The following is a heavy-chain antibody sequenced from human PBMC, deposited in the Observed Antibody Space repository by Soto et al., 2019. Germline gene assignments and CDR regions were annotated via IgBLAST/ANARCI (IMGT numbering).Heavy chain of an antibody. CDR2: ISGSGGST. J-gene: IGHJ6*02. Sequence: PGGSLRLSCAASGFTFSSYAMSWVRQAPGKGLEWVSAISGSGGSTYYADSVKGRFTISRDNSKNTLYLQMNSLRAEDKSVYYCRKRGGDFWSGPYSCYCFGMDVWGQGTTVTVS. CDR1: GFTFSSYA. CDR3: RKRGGDFWSGPYSCYCFGMDV. V-gene: IGHV3-23*01. D-gene: IGHD3-3*01.